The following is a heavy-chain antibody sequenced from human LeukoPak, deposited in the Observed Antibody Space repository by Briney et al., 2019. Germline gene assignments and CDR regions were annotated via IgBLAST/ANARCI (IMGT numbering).Heavy chain of an antibody. Sequence: ASVKVSCKSSGYTFTSYYMHWVRQALGQGLEWMGIINPSGGSTSYAQKFQGRVTMTRDMSTSTVYMELSSLRSEDTAVYYCARSWGYLGYSGYDLYYYMDVWGKGTTVTVSS. CDR1: GYTFTSYY. D-gene: IGHD5-12*01. CDR2: INPSGGST. J-gene: IGHJ6*03. CDR3: ARSWGYLGYSGYDLYYYMDV. V-gene: IGHV1-46*01.